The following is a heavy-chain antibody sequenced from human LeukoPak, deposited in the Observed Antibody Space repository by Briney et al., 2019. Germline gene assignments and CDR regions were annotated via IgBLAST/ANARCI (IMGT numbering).Heavy chain of an antibody. D-gene: IGHD6-13*01. Sequence: TGGSLRLSCAASGFTFSSYWMNWARQAPGKGLEWVASINHNGNVNYYVDSVKGRFTISRDNAKNSLYLQMKSLRADDTAVYYCAKAGDYSSSWSRWYFDYWGQGTLVTVSS. V-gene: IGHV3-7*03. J-gene: IGHJ4*02. CDR3: AKAGDYSSSWSRWYFDY. CDR2: INHNGNVN. CDR1: GFTFSSYW.